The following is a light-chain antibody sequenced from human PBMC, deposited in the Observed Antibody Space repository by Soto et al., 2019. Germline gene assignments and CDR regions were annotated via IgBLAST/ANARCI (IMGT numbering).Light chain of an antibody. CDR1: QSFRGL. J-gene: IGKJ5*01. CDR2: DAY. Sequence: IVLTHSPGTLSLSPGERATLSCRASQSFRGLLAWYQQKPGQAPRLLIYDAYNRATGIPPRFSGSGSGTDFTLTISSLEPEDSAVYYCQQRHMWPITFGQGTRLEI. CDR3: QQRHMWPIT. V-gene: IGKV3-11*01.